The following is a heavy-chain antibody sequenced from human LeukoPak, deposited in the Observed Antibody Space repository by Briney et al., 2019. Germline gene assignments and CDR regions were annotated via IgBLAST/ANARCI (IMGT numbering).Heavy chain of an antibody. D-gene: IGHD2-2*01. J-gene: IGHJ5*02. Sequence: SETLSLTCTVSGYSISSGYYWAWIRQPPGKGLEWIGTIYYSGTTYYNPSLKSRVTISVDTSKNQFSLRLSSVTAADTAVYYCAREVDAAAAYNWFDPWGQGTLVTVSS. CDR1: GYSISSGYY. CDR2: IYYSGTT. CDR3: AREVDAAAAYNWFDP. V-gene: IGHV4-38-2*02.